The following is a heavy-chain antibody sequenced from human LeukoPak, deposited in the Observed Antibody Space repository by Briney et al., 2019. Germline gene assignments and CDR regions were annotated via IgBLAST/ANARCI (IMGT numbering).Heavy chain of an antibody. CDR3: ARLDYYGSGDRGFFDY. Sequence: PSETLSVTCTVSGGSIDSTIYYWGWIRQPPGKGLEWIASISSGGGTYYNPSLKSPVTISVDTSKNHFSLKLSSATAADTAMYYCARLDYYGSGDRGFFDYWGLGTLVTVSS. D-gene: IGHD3-10*01. CDR1: GGSIDSTIYY. CDR2: ISSGGGT. J-gene: IGHJ4*02. V-gene: IGHV4-39*02.